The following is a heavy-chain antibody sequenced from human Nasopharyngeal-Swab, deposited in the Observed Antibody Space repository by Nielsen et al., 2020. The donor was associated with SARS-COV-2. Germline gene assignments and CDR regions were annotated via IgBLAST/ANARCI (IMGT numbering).Heavy chain of an antibody. CDR2: IKHDGSET. D-gene: IGHD6-13*01. J-gene: IGHJ6*03. CDR1: EFAFGSYW. V-gene: IGHV3-7*01. CDR3: ARDGQQPGHWYYYMDV. Sequence: GESLKISCAASEFAFGSYWMSWVRQAPGKGLEWVAHIKHDGSETYYVGSVEGRFTISRDDTKKSLFLQMHSLRPEDTAVYYCARDGQQPGHWYYYMDVWGKGTTVTVSS.